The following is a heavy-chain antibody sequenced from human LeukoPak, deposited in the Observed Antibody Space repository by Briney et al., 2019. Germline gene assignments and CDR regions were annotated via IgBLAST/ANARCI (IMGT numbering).Heavy chain of an antibody. CDR1: GYTFTRYW. J-gene: IGHJ4*02. CDR2: MNPGDADA. D-gene: IGHD6-19*01. CDR3: ARRPTSGQYYFDE. V-gene: IGHV5-51*01. Sequence: GEPLKISCKGSGYTFTRYWIAWVRQMPGKGPEWMAIMNPGDADATYSPSFQGQVTVSVDKSVSTAYLQWSSLRAADTAIYYCARRPTSGQYYFDEWGQGTLVTVPS.